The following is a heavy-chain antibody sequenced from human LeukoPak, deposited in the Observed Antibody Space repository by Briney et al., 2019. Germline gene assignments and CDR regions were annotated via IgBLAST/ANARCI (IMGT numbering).Heavy chain of an antibody. Sequence: PGGSLRLSCAASGFTFSAYSMNWVRQGPGKVLVWVSRIYSDGSRTNYADSVKGRFTISGDNAKNTLYLQMNSLRAEDTAVYYCARSGRGGAFDIWGQGTMVTVSS. CDR1: GFTFSAYS. CDR3: ARSGRGGAFDI. CDR2: IYSDGSRT. V-gene: IGHV3-74*01. D-gene: IGHD1-26*01. J-gene: IGHJ3*02.